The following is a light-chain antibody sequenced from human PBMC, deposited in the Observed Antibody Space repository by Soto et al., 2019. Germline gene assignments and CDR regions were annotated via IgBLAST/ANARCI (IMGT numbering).Light chain of an antibody. Sequence: QAVVTQSPSASASLGASVKLTCTLSSGHSSYAIAWHQQQPEKGPRYLMKLNSDGSHSKGDGIPDRFSGSSSGAERYLTISSLQSEDEADYYCCSYTTTYTLVFGGGTKLTVL. CDR2: LNSDGSH. CDR3: CSYTTTYTLV. V-gene: IGLV4-69*01. J-gene: IGLJ3*02. CDR1: SGHSSYA.